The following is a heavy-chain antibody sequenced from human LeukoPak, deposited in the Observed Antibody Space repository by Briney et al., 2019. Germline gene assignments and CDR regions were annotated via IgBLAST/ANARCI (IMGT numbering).Heavy chain of an antibody. J-gene: IGHJ4*02. V-gene: IGHV3-23*01. CDR1: GFTFSSYA. Sequence: PGGSLRLSCAASGFTFSSYAMTWVRQAPGKGLGWVSSISNSGGSTLYADSVKGRFTISRDNSKNTLSLQMNSLRAEDTAIYYCAKVVSLGPVTTSRDYYFDYWGQGTLVTVSS. D-gene: IGHD4-17*01. CDR3: AKVVSLGPVTTSRDYYFDY. CDR2: ISNSGGST.